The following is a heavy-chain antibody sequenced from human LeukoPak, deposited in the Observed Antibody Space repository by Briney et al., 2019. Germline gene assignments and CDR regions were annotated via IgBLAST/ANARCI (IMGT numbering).Heavy chain of an antibody. CDR1: GGSFSGYY. CDR2: INHSGST. D-gene: IGHD1-26*01. Sequence: SETLSLTCAVYGGSFSGYYWSWIRQPPGKGLEWIGEINHSGSTNYNPSLKSRVTISVDTSKNQFSLKLSSVTAADTAVYYCARGVGSVSDYWGQGTLVTVSS. J-gene: IGHJ4*02. V-gene: IGHV4-34*01. CDR3: ARGVGSVSDY.